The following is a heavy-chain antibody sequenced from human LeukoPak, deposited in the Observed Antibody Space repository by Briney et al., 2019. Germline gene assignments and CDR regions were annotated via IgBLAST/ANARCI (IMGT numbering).Heavy chain of an antibody. CDR1: GFTVSSNY. J-gene: IGHJ4*02. CDR3: ARNEATSYFDY. Sequence: PGGSLRLSCAASGFTVSSNYMSWVRQAPGKGLEWVSVIYSGGNTYYADSVKGRFTISRDNSKNTLYLQMNSLRAEDTAVYYCARNEATSYFDYWGPRTLVTVSS. D-gene: IGHD5-12*01. V-gene: IGHV3-66*02. CDR2: IYSGGNT.